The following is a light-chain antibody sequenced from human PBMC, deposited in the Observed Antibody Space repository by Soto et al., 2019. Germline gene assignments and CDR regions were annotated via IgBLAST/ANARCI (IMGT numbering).Light chain of an antibody. CDR1: QSISSW. CDR3: QQYDSASWT. CDR2: RAA. J-gene: IGKJ1*01. Sequence: DIQMTQSPSTLSASVGDRVIITCRASQSISSWLAWYQQKPGKAPNLLIYRAATLKSGIPSRFSGSGSGTEFTHTISSLQPDDYATYYCQQYDSASWTFGPGTKVESK. V-gene: IGKV1-5*03.